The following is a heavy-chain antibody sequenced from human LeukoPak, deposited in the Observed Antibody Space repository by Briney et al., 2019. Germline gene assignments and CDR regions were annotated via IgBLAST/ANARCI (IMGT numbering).Heavy chain of an antibody. V-gene: IGHV4-59*01. J-gene: IGHJ4*02. D-gene: IGHD1-1*01. CDR3: ARGGGTFDY. CDR2: IYYSGST. Sequence: SSETLSLTCTVSGGSISSYYWSWIRQSPGKGLEWIGQIYYSGSTNYNPSLKSRVTILVDTSKNQFSLMLSSVTAADTAVYYCARGGGTFDYWGQGTLVTVSS. CDR1: GGSISSYY.